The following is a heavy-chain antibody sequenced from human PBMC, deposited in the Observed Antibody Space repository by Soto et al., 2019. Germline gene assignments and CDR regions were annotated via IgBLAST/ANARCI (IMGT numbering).Heavy chain of an antibody. Sequence: GASVKVSCKASGGTFSSYAISWVRQAPGQGLEWMGGIIPIFGTANYAQKFQGRVTITADKSTSTAYMELSSLRSEDTAVYYCARDRPHDFWSGYYSNDAFDIWGQGTMVTVS. V-gene: IGHV1-69*06. J-gene: IGHJ3*02. CDR3: ARDRPHDFWSGYYSNDAFDI. CDR1: GGTFSSYA. D-gene: IGHD3-3*01. CDR2: IIPIFGTA.